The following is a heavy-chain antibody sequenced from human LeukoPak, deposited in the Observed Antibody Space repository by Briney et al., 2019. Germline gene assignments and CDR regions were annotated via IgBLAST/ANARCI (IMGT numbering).Heavy chain of an antibody. V-gene: IGHV3-7*01. CDR2: IKQDGSEK. CDR1: GFTVNSNY. D-gene: IGHD5-12*01. CDR3: ARDSFRVATITFYYYYYMDV. Sequence: PGGSLRLSCEASGFTVNSNYMSWVRQAPGKGLEWVANIKQDGSEKYYVDSVKGRFTISRDNAKNSLYLQMNSLRAEDTAVYYCARDSFRVATITFYYYYYMDVWGKGTTVTVSS. J-gene: IGHJ6*03.